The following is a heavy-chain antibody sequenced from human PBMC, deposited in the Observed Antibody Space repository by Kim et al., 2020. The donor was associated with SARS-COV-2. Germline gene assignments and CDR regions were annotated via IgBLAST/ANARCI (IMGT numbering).Heavy chain of an antibody. CDR1: GFTFSSYA. V-gene: IGHV3-23*01. D-gene: IGHD3-22*01. Sequence: GGSLRLSCAASGFTFSSYAMSWVRQAPGKGLEWVSAISGSGGSTYYADSVMGRFTISRDNSKNTLYLQMNSLRAEDTAVYYCAKDLDSKGITMIVVGGDAFDIWGQGTMVTVSS. CDR2: ISGSGGST. J-gene: IGHJ3*02. CDR3: AKDLDSKGITMIVVGGDAFDI.